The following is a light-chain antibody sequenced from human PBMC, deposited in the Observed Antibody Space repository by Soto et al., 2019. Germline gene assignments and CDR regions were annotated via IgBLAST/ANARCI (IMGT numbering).Light chain of an antibody. CDR3: AAWGASLNGWV. Sequence: QSFLTQPPSASLTPGQRVTIPCSGSSSNIGSNTVNWYQQLPGTAPKLLIYSNNQRPSGVPDRFSGSKSGTSASLAISGLQSEDEADYYCAAWGASLNGWVFGGGTKVTVL. V-gene: IGLV1-44*01. J-gene: IGLJ3*02. CDR1: SSNIGSNT. CDR2: SNN.